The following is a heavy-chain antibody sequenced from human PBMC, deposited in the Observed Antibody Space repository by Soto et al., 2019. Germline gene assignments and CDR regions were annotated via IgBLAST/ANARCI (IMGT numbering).Heavy chain of an antibody. D-gene: IGHD6-19*01. V-gene: IGHV1-69*13. J-gene: IGHJ6*02. CDR1: GGTFSSYA. Sequence: SVKVSCKASGGTFSSYAISWVRQAPGQGLEWMGGIIPIFGTANYAQKFQGRVTITADESTSTAYMELSSLRSEDAAVYYCARGLLAAVAGTSGMDVWGQGTTVTVSS. CDR3: ARGLLAAVAGTSGMDV. CDR2: IIPIFGTA.